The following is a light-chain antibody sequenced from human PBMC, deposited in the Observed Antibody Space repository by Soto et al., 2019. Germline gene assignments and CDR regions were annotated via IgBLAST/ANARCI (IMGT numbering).Light chain of an antibody. CDR3: CSYAGSYPYV. Sequence: QSVLTQPRSVSGSPGQSVTVSCTGSSSGVGGYKSVSWFQHHPGKAPQLMIYAVTKRPSGVPDRFSGSKSGNTASLTISGLQAEDEADYYCCSYAGSYPYVFGTGTKVTV. CDR1: SSGVGGYKS. J-gene: IGLJ1*01. CDR2: AVT. V-gene: IGLV2-11*01.